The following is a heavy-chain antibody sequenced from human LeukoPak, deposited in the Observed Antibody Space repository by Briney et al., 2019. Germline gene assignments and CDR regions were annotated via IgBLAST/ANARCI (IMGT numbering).Heavy chain of an antibody. Sequence: SETLSLTCTVSGGSISSSSYYWGWIRQPPGKGLEWIAIISYSGTTYYNPALKTRATISIDTSKNKFSLKVNSVTAADTAMYYCARDRGLWLGEARDAFDIWGQGTMVTVFS. D-gene: IGHD3-10*01. CDR2: ISYSGTT. V-gene: IGHV4-39*07. CDR3: ARDRGLWLGEARDAFDI. CDR1: GGSISSSSYY. J-gene: IGHJ3*02.